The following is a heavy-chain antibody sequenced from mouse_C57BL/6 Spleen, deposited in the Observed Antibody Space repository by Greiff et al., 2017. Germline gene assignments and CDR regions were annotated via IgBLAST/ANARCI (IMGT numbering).Heavy chain of an antibody. CDR3: ATRADHYYAMDY. CDR1: GYTFTSYW. Sequence: VQLQQPGAELVRPGSSVKLSCKASGYTFTSYWMHWVKQRPIQGLEWIGNIDPSDSETHYNQKFKDKATLTVDKSSSTAYMQLSSLTSEDSAVYYCATRADHYYAMDYWGQGTSVTVSS. D-gene: IGHD3-3*01. V-gene: IGHV1-52*01. J-gene: IGHJ4*01. CDR2: IDPSDSET.